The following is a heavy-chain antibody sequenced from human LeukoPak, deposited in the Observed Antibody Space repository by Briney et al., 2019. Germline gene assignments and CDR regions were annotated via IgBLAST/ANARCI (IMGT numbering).Heavy chain of an antibody. J-gene: IGHJ5*02. CDR2: ISAYNGNT. CDR3: ARVGGYCSSTSCYLFWFDP. D-gene: IGHD2-2*01. Sequence: GASVKVSCKASGYTFTSYGISWVRQAPGQGLEWMGWISAYNGNTNYAQKLQGRVTMTTDTSTSTAYMELRSLRSDDTAVYYCARVGGYCSSTSCYLFWFDPWGKGTLVTVSS. CDR1: GYTFTSYG. V-gene: IGHV1-18*01.